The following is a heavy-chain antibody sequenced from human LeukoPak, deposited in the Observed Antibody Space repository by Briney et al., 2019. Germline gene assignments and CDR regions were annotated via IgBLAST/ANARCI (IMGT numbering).Heavy chain of an antibody. V-gene: IGHV3-7*03. CDR3: ARKTVVGSYFDY. CDR2: IKQDGSDK. Sequence: PGRSLRLSCAASGFTFSSYGMHWVRQAPGKGLEWVANIKQDGSDKYYVDSVKGRFTISRDNAKNSLYLQINSLRAEDTAVYYCARKTVVGSYFDYWGQGTPVTVSS. D-gene: IGHD4-23*01. CDR1: GFTFSSYG. J-gene: IGHJ4*02.